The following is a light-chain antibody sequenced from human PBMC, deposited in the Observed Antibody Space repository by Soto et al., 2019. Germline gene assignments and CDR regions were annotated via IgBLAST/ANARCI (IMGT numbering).Light chain of an antibody. CDR2: DAS. V-gene: IGKV3-11*01. Sequence: EIVLTQSPATLSLSPGERATLSCRASQSVSSYLAWYQQRPGQAPRLLIYDASNRATGIPARFSGSGSGTAFTRTISSLEAEDFAVYYCQQRTDWPMTFGQGTRLEIK. CDR3: QQRTDWPMT. J-gene: IGKJ5*01. CDR1: QSVSSY.